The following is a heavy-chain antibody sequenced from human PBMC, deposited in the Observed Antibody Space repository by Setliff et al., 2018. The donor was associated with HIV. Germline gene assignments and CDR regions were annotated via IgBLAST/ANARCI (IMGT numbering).Heavy chain of an antibody. CDR3: ARVVDADYLDY. D-gene: IGHD2-15*01. CDR2: IFISGIT. V-gene: IGHV4-4*08. J-gene: IGHJ4*02. CDR1: GDSISSYY. Sequence: LSLTCTVSGDSISSYYWTWIRQPPGKGLEWIGYIFISGITNYNPSLRSRVTISVDSSKNQFSLHLSSVTAADTAMYYCARVVDADYLDYWGQGTLVTVSS.